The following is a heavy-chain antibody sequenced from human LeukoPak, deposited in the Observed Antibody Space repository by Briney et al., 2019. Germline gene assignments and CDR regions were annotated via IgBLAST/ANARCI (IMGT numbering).Heavy chain of an antibody. CDR2: INPSGGST. V-gene: IGHV1-46*01. J-gene: IGHJ4*02. D-gene: IGHD5-24*01. Sequence: ASVKVSCKASGYXFTGYYIHWVRQAPGQGLEWMGIINPSGGSTSYAQKFQGRVTMTRDTSTSTVYMELSSLRSEDTAVYYCAREMATSTRPFDYWGQGTLVTVSS. CDR3: AREMATSTRPFDY. CDR1: GYXFTGYY.